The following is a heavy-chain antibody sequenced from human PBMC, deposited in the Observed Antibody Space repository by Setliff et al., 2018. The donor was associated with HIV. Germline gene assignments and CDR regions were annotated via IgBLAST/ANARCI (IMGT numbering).Heavy chain of an antibody. J-gene: IGHJ5*02. Sequence: ASVKVSCKASGYSFINYGISWVRQAPGQGPERMGWISPYTGNTDYAPRLLGRVTMTTDTSTSTAYLELRSLTSDDTAVYYCARARLQGIVTAVGPRDNCLDPWGQGTQVTVSS. CDR3: ARARLQGIVTAVGPRDNCLDP. D-gene: IGHD1-26*01. CDR1: GYSFINYG. V-gene: IGHV1-18*01. CDR2: ISPYTGNT.